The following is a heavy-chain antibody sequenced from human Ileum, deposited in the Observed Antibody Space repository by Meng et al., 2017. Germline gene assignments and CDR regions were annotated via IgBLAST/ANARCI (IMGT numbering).Heavy chain of an antibody. J-gene: IGHJ4*02. CDR2: IYYSGST. D-gene: IGHD3-22*01. Sequence: QGQLQEWGQGRVKTSKTRSRTGTVAGGSISSGDYYWSWIRQPPGKGLEWIGYIYYSGSTYYNPSLKSRLTISVDTSKNQFSLKLSSVTAADTAVYYCARDRDSSGYYPYWGQGTLVTVSS. CDR1: GGSISSGDYY. CDR3: ARDRDSSGYYPY. V-gene: IGHV4-30-4*01.